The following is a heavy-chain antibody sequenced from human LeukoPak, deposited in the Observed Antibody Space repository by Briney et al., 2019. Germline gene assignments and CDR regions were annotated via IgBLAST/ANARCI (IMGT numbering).Heavy chain of an antibody. CDR1: GGSFSGYY. CDR3: ARGVTMIVVGHQARFDY. Sequence: SETLSLTCAVYGGSFSGYYWSWVRQPPGKGLEWIGEINHSGSTNYNPSLKSRVTISVDTSKNQFSLKLSSVTAADTAVYYCARGVTMIVVGHQARFDYWGQGTLVTVSS. J-gene: IGHJ4*02. CDR2: INHSGST. V-gene: IGHV4-34*01. D-gene: IGHD3-22*01.